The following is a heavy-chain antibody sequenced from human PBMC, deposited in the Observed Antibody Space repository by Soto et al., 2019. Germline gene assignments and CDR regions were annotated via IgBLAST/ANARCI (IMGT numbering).Heavy chain of an antibody. CDR3: ARVDIEVAGSGGDYYYYYYIDA. V-gene: IGHV4-39*01. Sequence: QVQLQESGPGLVKPSETLSLTCTVSGASISSSGYYWGWIRQPPGKGLEWIGSVYYDGTTYYNPSLESRVSIFVDRSKTQFSLRLSSVTAADTAVYYCARVDIEVAGSGGDYYYYYYIDAWGKGTTVTVSS. D-gene: IGHD6-19*01. CDR1: GASISSSGYY. J-gene: IGHJ6*03. CDR2: VYYDGTT.